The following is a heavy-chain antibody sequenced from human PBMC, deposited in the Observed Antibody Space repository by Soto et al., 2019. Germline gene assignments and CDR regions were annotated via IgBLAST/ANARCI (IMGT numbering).Heavy chain of an antibody. Sequence: SGPTLVNPTQTLTLTCTFSGFSLSTNGVAVAWIRQPPGEALEWLALIYWDDDKRYSPSLKSRLTITKDTSKNQVVLTMTNMDLVETAIYYFARRHLAAVGRGRNWFAPWGEGTLVTVSS. CDR1: GFSLSTNGVA. CDR2: IYWDDDK. D-gene: IGHD6-13*01. CDR3: ARRHLAAVGRGRNWFAP. J-gene: IGHJ5*02. V-gene: IGHV2-5*02.